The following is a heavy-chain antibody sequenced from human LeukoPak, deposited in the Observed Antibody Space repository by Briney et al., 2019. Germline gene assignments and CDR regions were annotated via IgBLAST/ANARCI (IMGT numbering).Heavy chain of an antibody. CDR1: GFTFSSHG. CDR3: AKQLGYCSDGSCYFPY. V-gene: IGHV3-33*06. Sequence: GGFLRLSCAASGFTFSSHGMHWVRQAPGKGLEWVAVIWYDGSNKYYVDSVKGRFTISRDNSKNMLYLQMNSLRAEDTAVYYCAKQLGYCSDGSCYFPYWGQGTLVTVSS. D-gene: IGHD2-15*01. CDR2: IWYDGSNK. J-gene: IGHJ4*02.